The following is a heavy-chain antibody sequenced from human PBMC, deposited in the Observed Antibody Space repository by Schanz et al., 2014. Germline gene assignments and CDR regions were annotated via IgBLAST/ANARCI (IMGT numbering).Heavy chain of an antibody. V-gene: IGHV3-33*05. CDR2: ISSDGSKK. Sequence: QGQLAESGGGVVQPERSLRLSCAASGFNFANHAIHWVRQGQGNGLQWVAVISSDGSKKLYADSVKARFTISRDNSKNSVSLQMNSLSAEDTAVYYCAKVAPAATYLDSWGLGTLVTVSS. D-gene: IGHD2-2*01. CDR3: AKVAPAATYLDS. CDR1: GFNFANHA. J-gene: IGHJ4*02.